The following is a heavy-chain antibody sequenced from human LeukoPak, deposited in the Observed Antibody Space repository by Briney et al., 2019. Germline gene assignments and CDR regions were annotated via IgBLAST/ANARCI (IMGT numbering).Heavy chain of an antibody. Sequence: PSETLSLTCTVSGGSISSGGYYWSWTRQHPGKGLEWIGYIYYSGSTYYNPSLKSRVTISVDTSKNQFSLKLCSVTAADTAVYYCAISNEGYWFDPWGQGTLVTVSS. V-gene: IGHV4-31*03. CDR1: GGSISSGGYY. CDR3: AISNEGYWFDP. J-gene: IGHJ5*02. D-gene: IGHD1-1*01. CDR2: IYYSGST.